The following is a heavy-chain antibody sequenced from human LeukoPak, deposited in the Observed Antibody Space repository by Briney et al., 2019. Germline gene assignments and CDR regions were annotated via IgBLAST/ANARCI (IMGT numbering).Heavy chain of an antibody. CDR3: AKGIQLWFPDAFDI. J-gene: IGHJ3*02. CDR2: IKQDGSEK. Sequence: GGSLRLSCAASGFTFSSYWMSWVRQAPGKGLEWVANIKQDGSEKYYVDSVKGRFTISRDNSKNTLYLQMNSLRAEDTAVYYCAKGIQLWFPDAFDIWGQGTMVTVSS. V-gene: IGHV3-7*03. D-gene: IGHD5-18*01. CDR1: GFTFSSYW.